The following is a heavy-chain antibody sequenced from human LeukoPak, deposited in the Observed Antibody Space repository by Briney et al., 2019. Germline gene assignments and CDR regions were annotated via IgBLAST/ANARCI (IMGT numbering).Heavy chain of an antibody. CDR3: ARGRNYYDSSGYYRYAEFRFDF. CDR1: GGSFSGYY. Sequence: PSETLSLTCAVYGGSFSGYYWSWIRQPPGKGLEWIGEINHSGSTNYNPSLKSRVTISVDTSKHQFSLKLSSVTAADTAVYYCARGRNYYDSSGYYRYAEFRFDFWGQGTLVTVSS. V-gene: IGHV4-34*01. D-gene: IGHD3-22*01. J-gene: IGHJ4*02. CDR2: INHSGST.